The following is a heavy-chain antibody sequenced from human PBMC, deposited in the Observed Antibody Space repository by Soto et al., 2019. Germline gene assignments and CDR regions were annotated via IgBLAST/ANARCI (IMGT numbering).Heavy chain of an antibody. CDR2: ISSSGSTI. D-gene: IGHD2-15*01. V-gene: IGHV3-11*01. J-gene: IGHJ5*02. CDR1: GFTFSDYY. Sequence: GGSLRLSCAASGFTFSDYYMSWIRQAPGKGLERVSYISSSGSTIYYADSVKGRFTISRDNAKNSLYLQMNSLRAEDTAVYYCSRDLVGYCSGGSCYFAGFDPWGQGTLVTVSS. CDR3: SRDLVGYCSGGSCYFAGFDP.